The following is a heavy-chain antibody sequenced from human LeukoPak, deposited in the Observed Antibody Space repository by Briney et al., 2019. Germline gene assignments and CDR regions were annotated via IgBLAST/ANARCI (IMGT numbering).Heavy chain of an antibody. D-gene: IGHD6-19*01. CDR1: GFTFSNAW. J-gene: IGHJ5*02. CDR2: IKSKTDGGTT. V-gene: IGHV3-15*01. CDR3: TSHRLWGYGSGWYLISNWFDP. Sequence: GGSLRLSCAASGFTFSNAWMSWVRQAPGKGLEWVGRIKSKTDGGTTDYAAPVKGRFTISRDDSKNTLYLQMNSLKTEDTAVYYCTSHRLWGYGSGWYLISNWFDPWGQGTLVTVSS.